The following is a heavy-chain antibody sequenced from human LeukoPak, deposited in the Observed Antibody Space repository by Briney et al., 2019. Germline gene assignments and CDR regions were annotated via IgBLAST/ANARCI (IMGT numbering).Heavy chain of an antibody. V-gene: IGHV1-18*01. CDR3: ARYCSSTSCYTGFDP. CDR2: ISAYNGNT. CDR1: GYTFTRYG. D-gene: IGHD2-2*02. Sequence: GASVKVCCKASGYTFTRYGISWVRQAPGQGLEWMGWISAYNGNTNYAQKLQGRVTMTTDTSTSTAYMELRSLRSDDTAVYYCARYCSSTSCYTGFDPWGQGTLVTVSS. J-gene: IGHJ5*02.